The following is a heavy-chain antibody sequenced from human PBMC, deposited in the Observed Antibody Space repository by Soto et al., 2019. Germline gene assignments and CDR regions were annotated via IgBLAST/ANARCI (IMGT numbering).Heavy chain of an antibody. Sequence: PSETLSLTCTVSGGSISSGDYYWSWIRQPPGKGLEWIGYIYYSGSTYYNPSLKSRVTISVDTSKNQFSLKLSSVTAADTAVYYCARVSVVYYDSSGYYYYYYGMDVWGQGTTVTV. D-gene: IGHD3-22*01. CDR3: ARVSVVYYDSSGYYYYYYGMDV. J-gene: IGHJ6*02. CDR2: IYYSGST. V-gene: IGHV4-30-4*01. CDR1: GGSISSGDYY.